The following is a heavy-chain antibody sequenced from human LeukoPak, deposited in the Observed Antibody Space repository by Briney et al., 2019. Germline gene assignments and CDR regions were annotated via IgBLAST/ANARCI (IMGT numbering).Heavy chain of an antibody. V-gene: IGHV3-21*01. J-gene: IGHJ4*02. CDR1: GFTFSSYV. Sequence: GGSLRLSCAASGFTFSSYVMSWVRQAPGKGLEWVSSISSSSSYIYYADSVKGRFTISRDNAKNSLYLQMNSLRAEDTAVYYCARYRRELLIGGAFDYWGQGTLVTVSS. D-gene: IGHD1-26*01. CDR2: ISSSSSYI. CDR3: ARYRRELLIGGAFDY.